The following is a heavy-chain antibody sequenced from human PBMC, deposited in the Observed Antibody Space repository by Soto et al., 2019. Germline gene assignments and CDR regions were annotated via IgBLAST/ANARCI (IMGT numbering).Heavy chain of an antibody. CDR1: GFTFSSYA. Sequence: GGSLRLSCAASGFTFSSYAMSWVRQAPGKGLEWVSAISGSGGSTYYADSVKGRFTISRDNSKNTLYLQMNSLRAEDTAVYYCAKVGFRAAAGSSGYMDVWGKGTTVTVSS. D-gene: IGHD6-13*01. CDR2: ISGSGGST. CDR3: AKVGFRAAAGSSGYMDV. V-gene: IGHV3-23*01. J-gene: IGHJ6*03.